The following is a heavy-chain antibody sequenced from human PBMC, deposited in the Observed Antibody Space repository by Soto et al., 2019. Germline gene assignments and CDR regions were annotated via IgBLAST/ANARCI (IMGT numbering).Heavy chain of an antibody. D-gene: IGHD2-15*01. V-gene: IGHV1-2*04. CDR2: INPNSGGT. CDR1: GYTFTGYY. CDR3: ARDRVVVAATPLYYGMDV. Sequence: ASVKVSCKASGYTFTGYYMHWVRQAPGQGLEWMGWINPNSGGTNYAQKFQGWVTMTRDTSISTAYMELSRLRSDDTAVYFFARDRVVVAATPLYYGMDVWGQGTTVTVSS. J-gene: IGHJ6*02.